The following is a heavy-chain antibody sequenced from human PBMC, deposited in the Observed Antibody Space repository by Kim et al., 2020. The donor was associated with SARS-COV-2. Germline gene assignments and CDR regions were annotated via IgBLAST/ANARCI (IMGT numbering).Heavy chain of an antibody. J-gene: IGHJ6*02. CDR1: GGTFSSYA. Sequence: SVKVSCKASGGTFSSYAISWVRQAPGQGLEWMGGIIPIFGTANYAQKFQGRVTITADESTSTAYMELSSLRSEDTALYYCATESAGVRYFDWLLFRYGMDVWGQGTTVTVSS. CDR2: IIPIFGTA. CDR3: ATESAGVRYFDWLLFRYGMDV. V-gene: IGHV1-69*13. D-gene: IGHD3-9*01.